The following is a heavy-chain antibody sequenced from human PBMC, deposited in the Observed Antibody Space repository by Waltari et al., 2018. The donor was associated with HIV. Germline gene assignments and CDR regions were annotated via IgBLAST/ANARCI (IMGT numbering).Heavy chain of an antibody. J-gene: IGHJ4*02. CDR2: IYHSGST. Sequence: QVQLQESGPGLVKPSETLSLTCTVSGYSISSGYYWGWIRQPPGKGLEWIGSIYHSGSTYYNPSLKSRVTISVDTSKNQFSLKLSSVTAADTAVYYCARDSSSWGGFDYWGQGTLVTVSS. D-gene: IGHD6-13*01. CDR1: GYSISSGYY. CDR3: ARDSSSWGGFDY. V-gene: IGHV4-38-2*02.